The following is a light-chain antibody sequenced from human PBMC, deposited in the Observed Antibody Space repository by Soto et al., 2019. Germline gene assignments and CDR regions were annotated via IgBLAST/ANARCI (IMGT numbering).Light chain of an antibody. CDR1: QNINFY. CDR2: ASS. J-gene: IGKJ4*01. Sequence: DIQMTQSPSSLSASVGDRVTITCRTSQNINFYLNWYLQKSGKAPELLLYASSSLQSGAPRRFSGSGSGTTFTLTIRSLRPEDFATYYCQQSYNTPVTFGGGTKVDSK. V-gene: IGKV1-39*01. CDR3: QQSYNTPVT.